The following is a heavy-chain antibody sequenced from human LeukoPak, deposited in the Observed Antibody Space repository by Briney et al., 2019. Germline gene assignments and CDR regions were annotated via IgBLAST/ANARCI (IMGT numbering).Heavy chain of an antibody. V-gene: IGHV3-30-3*01. CDR3: AREGGLYSSSWGYFDY. J-gene: IGHJ4*02. D-gene: IGHD6-13*01. CDR1: GFTFSSYA. CDR2: VSYDGSNK. Sequence: GRSLRLSCAASGFTFSSYAMHWVRQAPGKGLEWVAVVSYDGSNKYYTDSVKGRFTISRDGSKNTLYLQMNSLRAEDTAVYYCAREGGLYSSSWGYFDYWGQGTLVTVSS.